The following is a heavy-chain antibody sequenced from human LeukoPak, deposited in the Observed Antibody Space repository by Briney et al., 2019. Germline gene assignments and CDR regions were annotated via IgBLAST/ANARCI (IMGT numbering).Heavy chain of an antibody. V-gene: IGHV3-7*01. Sequence: PGGSLRLSCAASGFTFSSYYMTWVRQAPGKGLEWVANIKQDGSEKYYVDSVKGRFIISRDNAKNSLYLQMNSLRAEDTAVYYCARFHPYFFDCWGQGTLVTVSS. CDR1: GFTFSSYY. CDR2: IKQDGSEK. CDR3: ARFHPYFFDC. J-gene: IGHJ4*02.